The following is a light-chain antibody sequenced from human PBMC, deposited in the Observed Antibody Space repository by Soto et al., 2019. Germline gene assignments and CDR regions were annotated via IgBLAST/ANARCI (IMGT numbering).Light chain of an antibody. J-gene: IGKJ4*01. CDR1: QSVSSSY. CDR3: QQHGTSPI. CDR2: GAS. Sequence: EIVLTQSPGTLSLSPGERATLSCRASQSVSSSYLAWYQQKPGQAPRPLIYGASSRAIGIPDRFSGSGSGTDFTLTISRLEPEDFAVYYCQQHGTSPIFGGGTKVEIK. V-gene: IGKV3-20*01.